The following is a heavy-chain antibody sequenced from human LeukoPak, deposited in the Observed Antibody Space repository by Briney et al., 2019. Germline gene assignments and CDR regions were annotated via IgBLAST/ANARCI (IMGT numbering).Heavy chain of an antibody. Sequence: PGGSLRLSCAASGFTFSDYYMSWIRQAPGKGLEWVSYISSSGSTIYYADSVKGRFTISRDNAKNSLYLQMNSLRAEDTAVYYCARVAMVRGVSFPYYYYYYMDVWGKGTTVTISS. CDR1: GFTFSDYY. CDR2: ISSSGSTI. CDR3: ARVAMVRGVSFPYYYYYYMDV. J-gene: IGHJ6*03. V-gene: IGHV3-11*01. D-gene: IGHD3-10*01.